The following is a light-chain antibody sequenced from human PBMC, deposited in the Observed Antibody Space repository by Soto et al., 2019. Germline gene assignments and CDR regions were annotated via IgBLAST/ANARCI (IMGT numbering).Light chain of an antibody. CDR1: SSDVGGYNY. CDR3: SSYTRSSTYV. Sequence: QSALTQPASVSGSPGQSITISCTGTSSDVGGYNYVSWYQQHPGKAPKLMIYEVSNRPSGVSNRFSGSKSGNTASLIISGLQAEDEADYYCSSYTRSSTYVFGTGTKLTVL. J-gene: IGLJ1*01. CDR2: EVS. V-gene: IGLV2-14*01.